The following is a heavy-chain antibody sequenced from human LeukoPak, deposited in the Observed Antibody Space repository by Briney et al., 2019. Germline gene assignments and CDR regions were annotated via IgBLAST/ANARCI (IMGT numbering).Heavy chain of an antibody. Sequence: GGSLRLFCAASGFTFSSYAMSWVRQAPGKGLEWVSAISGSGGSTYYADSVKGRFTISRDNSKNTLYLQMNSLRAEDTAVYYCAKDLCSSTSCYSSDYWGQGTLVTVSS. CDR1: GFTFSSYA. CDR2: ISGSGGST. V-gene: IGHV3-23*01. CDR3: AKDLCSSTSCYSSDY. J-gene: IGHJ4*02. D-gene: IGHD2-2*01.